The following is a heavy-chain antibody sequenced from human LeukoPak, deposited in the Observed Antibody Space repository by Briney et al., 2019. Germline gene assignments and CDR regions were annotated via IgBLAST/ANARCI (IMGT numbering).Heavy chain of an antibody. Sequence: SETLSLTCAVSGGSISSGGYSWSWIRQPPGKGLEWIGYIYHSGSTYYDPSLKSRVTISVDRSKNQFSLKLSSVTAADTAVYYCARRADYGENDIWGQGTMVTVSS. CDR1: GGSISSGGYS. D-gene: IGHD4-17*01. CDR2: IYHSGST. CDR3: ARRADYGENDI. J-gene: IGHJ3*02. V-gene: IGHV4-30-2*01.